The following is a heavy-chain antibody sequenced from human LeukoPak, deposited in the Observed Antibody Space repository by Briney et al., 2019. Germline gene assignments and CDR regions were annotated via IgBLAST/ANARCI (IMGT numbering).Heavy chain of an antibody. CDR2: INSDGSST. Sequence: SGGTLRLSCAVSGFTFSTYWRHWVRQAPGKGLEWVSLINSDGSSTNYADSVKGGFTISKENAKNTLYLQMYSVRAEDTAVYYCATDVPAVTIFGYWGQGTLVTVSS. J-gene: IGHJ4*02. V-gene: IGHV3-74*01. CDR1: GFTFSTYW. D-gene: IGHD2-2*01. CDR3: ATDVPAVTIFGY.